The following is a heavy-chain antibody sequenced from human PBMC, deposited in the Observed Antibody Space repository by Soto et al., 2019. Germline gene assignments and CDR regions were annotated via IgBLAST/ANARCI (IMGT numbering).Heavy chain of an antibody. D-gene: IGHD3-10*01. CDR3: ARGLWFGESPFDY. CDR1: GGFFGGYD. J-gene: IGHJ4*02. CDR2: INHSGST. V-gene: IGHV4-34*01. Sequence: QVQLQQWGAGLLKPSDTLSLTCAVYGGFFGGYDWSRIRQPPGQGLEWIGDINHSGSTNYNPSLKRRVTISVDTSKNQFSLKLSSVTAADTAVYYCARGLWFGESPFDYWGQGTLVTVSS.